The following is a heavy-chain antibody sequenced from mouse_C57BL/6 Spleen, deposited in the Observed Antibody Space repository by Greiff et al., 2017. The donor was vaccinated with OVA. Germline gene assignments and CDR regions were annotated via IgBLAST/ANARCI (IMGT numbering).Heavy chain of an antibody. Sequence: EVKLMESGGDLVKPGGSLKLSCAASGFTFSSYGMSWVRQTPDKRLEWVATISSGGSYTYYPDSVKGRFTISRDNAKNTLYLQMSSLKSEDTAMYYCAREDYSNSWGQGTTLTVSS. CDR1: GFTFSSYG. J-gene: IGHJ2*01. V-gene: IGHV5-6*01. D-gene: IGHD2-5*01. CDR3: AREDYSNS. CDR2: ISSGGSYT.